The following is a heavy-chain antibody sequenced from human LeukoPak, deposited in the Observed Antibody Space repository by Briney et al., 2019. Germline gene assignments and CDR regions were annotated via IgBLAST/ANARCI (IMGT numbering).Heavy chain of an antibody. V-gene: IGHV3-23*01. J-gene: IGHJ3*02. D-gene: IGHD6-19*01. CDR2: ISGSGSNT. CDR3: AKSRSVADAFDI. Sequence: GGSLRLSCAASGFTFSSYAMSWVRQAPGKGLEWVSGISGSGSNTYYADSVKGHFTISRDNSKNTLSLQMNSLRAEDTAVYYCAKSRSVADAFDIWGQGTMVTVSS. CDR1: GFTFSSYA.